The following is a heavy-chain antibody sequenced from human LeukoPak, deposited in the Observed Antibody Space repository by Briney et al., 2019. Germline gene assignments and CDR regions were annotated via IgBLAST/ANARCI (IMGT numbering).Heavy chain of an antibody. V-gene: IGHV3-48*01. CDR3: AREGRVAARGSDY. J-gene: IGHJ4*02. CDR1: GFSFSSCS. Sequence: GGSLRLSCAASGFSFSSCSMNWVRQAPGRGLEWVSYISSSSSTIYYADSVRGRFTISRDNAKNSLYLQMNSLRAEDTALYYCAREGRVAARGSDYWGQGTLVTVSS. D-gene: IGHD6-6*01. CDR2: ISSSSSTI.